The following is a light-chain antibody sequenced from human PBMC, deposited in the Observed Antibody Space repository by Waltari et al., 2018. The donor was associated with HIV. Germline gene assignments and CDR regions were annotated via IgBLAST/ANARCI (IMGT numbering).Light chain of an antibody. CDR2: GAS. CDR1: QGISNS. CDR3: QQYYSVPLT. J-gene: IGKJ3*01. V-gene: IGKV1-NL1*01. Sequence: DIQMTQSPSSLSASVGDRVTLTCRASQGISNSLAWYQQKPGKAPKVLLYGASRLKSGVPSRFTGSGSGTDYILTINSLQPEDFATYYCQQYYSVPLTFGPGTKVDIK.